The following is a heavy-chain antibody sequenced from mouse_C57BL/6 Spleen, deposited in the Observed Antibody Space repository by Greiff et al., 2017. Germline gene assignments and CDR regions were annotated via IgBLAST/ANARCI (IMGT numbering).Heavy chain of an antibody. Sequence: EVQLQQSGPELVKPGASVKISCKASGYSFTGYYMNWVKQSPEKSLEWIGEINPSTGGTTYNQKFKAKATLTVDKSSSTAYMQLKSLTSEDSAVYYCARGDSSGYGSHFDYWGQGTTLTVSS. J-gene: IGHJ2*01. CDR1: GYSFTGYY. CDR2: INPSTGGT. CDR3: ARGDSSGYGSHFDY. D-gene: IGHD3-2*02. V-gene: IGHV1-42*01.